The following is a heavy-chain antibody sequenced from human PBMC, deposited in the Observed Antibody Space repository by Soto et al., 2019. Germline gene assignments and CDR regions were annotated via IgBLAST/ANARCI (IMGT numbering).Heavy chain of an antibody. J-gene: IGHJ6*02. V-gene: IGHV4-39*01. CDR2: IFYSGST. CDR1: RGSISSSSYY. CDR3: VCIFSGGYSDGFYYYSMDG. D-gene: IGHD5-18*01. Sequence: PSVTLSLTCTLSRGSISSSSYYWCWIRQPPGKGLEWIGSIFYSGSTYYNPSLKSRVTISVDTSKNQFSLKLSSVTAADTAMYYCVCIFSGGYSDGFYYYSMDGWHQESKVT.